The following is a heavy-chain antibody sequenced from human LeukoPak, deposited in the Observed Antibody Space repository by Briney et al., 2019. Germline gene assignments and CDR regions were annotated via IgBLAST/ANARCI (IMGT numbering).Heavy chain of an antibody. V-gene: IGHV3-23*01. CDR3: AKMVHTEQWLVPFDY. D-gene: IGHD6-19*01. J-gene: IGHJ4*02. Sequence: GGSLRLSCAASGFTFSNFAMNWVRQAPGKGLEWVSTISGSGGSTYYADSVKGRFTLSRDNSKNTLYLQMNSLRAEDTAVYYCAKMVHTEQWLVPFDYWGQGTLVTVSS. CDR2: ISGSGGST. CDR1: GFTFSNFA.